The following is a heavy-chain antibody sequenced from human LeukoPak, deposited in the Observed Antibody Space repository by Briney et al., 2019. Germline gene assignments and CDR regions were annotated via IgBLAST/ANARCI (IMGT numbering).Heavy chain of an antibody. CDR2: IHPKSGGT. J-gene: IGHJ4*02. D-gene: IGHD1-26*01. V-gene: IGHV1-2*02. CDR3: ARDHNPTIHSGSYSLDY. CDR1: GFTSTDYY. Sequence: ASVKVSCKASGFTSTDYYIHWVRQAPGQGLEWMGSIHPKSGGTKYAQKFQGRVTVTRDTSISAAYMELSRLTSDDTAVYYCARDHNPTIHSGSYSLDYWGQGTLVTVSS.